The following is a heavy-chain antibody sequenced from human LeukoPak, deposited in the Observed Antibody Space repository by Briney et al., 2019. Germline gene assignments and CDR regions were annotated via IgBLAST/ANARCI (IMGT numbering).Heavy chain of an antibody. V-gene: IGHV4-59*08. CDR2: IYYSGST. J-gene: IGHJ4*02. Sequence: PSETLSLTCTVSGGSISSYYWSWIRQPPGKGLEWIGYIYYSGSTNYNPSLKSRVTISVDTSKNQFSLKLSSVTAADTAVYYCARHLYSESYYFWGPGTLVTVSS. CDR3: ARHLYSESYYF. CDR1: GGSISSYY. D-gene: IGHD1-26*01.